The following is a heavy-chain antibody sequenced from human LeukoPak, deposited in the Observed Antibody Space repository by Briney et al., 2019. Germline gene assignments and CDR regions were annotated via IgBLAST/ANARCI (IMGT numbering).Heavy chain of an antibody. CDR1: GFTFSSYA. V-gene: IGHV3-30-3*01. J-gene: IGHJ4*01. CDR2: ISYDGNNK. D-gene: IGHD6-19*01. Sequence: GGSLRLSCAASGFTFSSYAMHWVRQAPGKGLEWVAVISYDGNNKYYADSVKGRFTISRDNSKNTLYLQMNSLKAEDTAVYYCARDYRALAGDYWGQGTLVTVSS. CDR3: ARDYRALAGDY.